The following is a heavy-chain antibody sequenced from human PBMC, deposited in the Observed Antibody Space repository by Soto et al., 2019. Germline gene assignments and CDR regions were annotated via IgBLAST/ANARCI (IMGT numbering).Heavy chain of an antibody. CDR1: GASVTRGDNY. CDR2: MHDSGTT. D-gene: IGHD3-3*01. CDR3: ARGGLYDLWSGLVD. V-gene: IGHV4-30-4*01. J-gene: IGHJ4*02. Sequence: SETLSLTCSVSGASVTRGDNYWNWIRPTPGTGLEWLGYMHDSGTTSYNPTLKSRVTISRDTSNNQFSLKLTSVSAADTAVYFCARGGLYDLWSGLVDWGQGIRVTGSS.